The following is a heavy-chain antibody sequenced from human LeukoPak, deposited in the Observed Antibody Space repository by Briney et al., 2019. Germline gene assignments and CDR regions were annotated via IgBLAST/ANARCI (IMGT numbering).Heavy chain of an antibody. CDR1: GGSISSYY. J-gene: IGHJ5*02. CDR2: IYTSGST. D-gene: IGHD4-11*01. Sequence: SETLSLTCTVSGGSISSYYWSWIRQPPGKGLEWIGYIYTSGSTNYNPSLKSRVTISVDTSKNQFSLKLSSVTAADTAVYYCARSLTIGYSNYKWFDPWGQGTLVTVSS. CDR3: ARSLTIGYSNYKWFDP. V-gene: IGHV4-4*09.